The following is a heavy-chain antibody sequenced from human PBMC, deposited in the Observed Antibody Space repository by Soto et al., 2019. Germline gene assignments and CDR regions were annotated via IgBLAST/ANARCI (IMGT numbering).Heavy chain of an antibody. CDR3: ATAGQFRFDN. Sequence: EVQLVESGGGLFQPGGSLRLSCEASGFTFSTYSMQWVRQAPGQGLVWLSRINADGRTTNYADSVRGRFTISRDNAKNTLFLQVNSLRAEDTAVYYCATAGQFRFDNWGQGALVTVSS. V-gene: IGHV3-74*01. D-gene: IGHD2-21*01. CDR1: GFTFSTYS. J-gene: IGHJ4*02. CDR2: INADGRTT.